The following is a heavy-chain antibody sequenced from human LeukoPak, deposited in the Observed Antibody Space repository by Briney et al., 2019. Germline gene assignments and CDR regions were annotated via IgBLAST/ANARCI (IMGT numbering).Heavy chain of an antibody. CDR3: ARVGVDTAMVWVPGWGSFDP. V-gene: IGHV4-59*12. J-gene: IGHJ5*02. CDR2: VYYSGST. D-gene: IGHD5-18*01. Sequence: SETLSLTCTVSGDSISTYYWSWIRQPPGKGLEWIGYVYYSGSTNYNPSLKSRVTISVDTSKNQFSLKLSSVTAADTAVYYCARVGVDTAMVWVPGWGSFDPWGQGTLVTVSS. CDR1: GDSISTYY.